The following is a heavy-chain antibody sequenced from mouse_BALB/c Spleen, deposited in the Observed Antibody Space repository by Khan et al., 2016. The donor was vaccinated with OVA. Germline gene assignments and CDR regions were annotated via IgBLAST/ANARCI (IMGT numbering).Heavy chain of an antibody. V-gene: IGHV2-4-1*01. Sequence: VQLKQSGPGLVQPSQNLSITCTVSGFSLITYGVHWVRQSPGKGLEWLGVIWSGGSTDYNEAFISRLSISKDNSKSQVFFKMNSLQSDDTAIYYCARHSYRYDFTYWGRGTLVTVSS. CDR2: IWSGGST. D-gene: IGHD2-12*01. J-gene: IGHJ3*01. CDR1: GFSLITYG. CDR3: ARHSYRYDFTY.